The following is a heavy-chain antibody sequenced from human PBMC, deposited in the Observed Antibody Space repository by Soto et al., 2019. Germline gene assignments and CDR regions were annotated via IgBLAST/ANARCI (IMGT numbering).Heavy chain of an antibody. Sequence: SVKVSCKASGGTFSSYAISWVRQAPGQGLEWMGGIIPIFGTANYAQKFQGRVTITADESTSTAYMELSSLRSEDTAVYYCARAGSRSGSYSRPAEYFQHWGQGTLVTVSS. CDR1: GGTFSSYA. CDR2: IIPIFGTA. J-gene: IGHJ1*01. D-gene: IGHD1-26*01. V-gene: IGHV1-69*13. CDR3: ARAGSRSGSYSRPAEYFQH.